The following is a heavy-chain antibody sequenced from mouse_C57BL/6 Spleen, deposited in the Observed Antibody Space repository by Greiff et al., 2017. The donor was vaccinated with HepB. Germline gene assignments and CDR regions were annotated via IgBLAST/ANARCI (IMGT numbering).Heavy chain of an antibody. V-gene: IGHV1-59*01. J-gene: IGHJ3*01. CDR2: IDPSDSYT. CDR1: GYTFTSYW. Sequence: VQLQQSGAELVRPGTSVKLSCKASGYTFTSYWMHWVKQRPGQGLEWIGVIDPSDSYTNYNQKFKGKATLTVDTSSSTAYMQLSSLTSEDSAVYYCARFGITTVVARAYWGQGTLVTVSA. CDR3: ARFGITTVVARAY. D-gene: IGHD1-1*01.